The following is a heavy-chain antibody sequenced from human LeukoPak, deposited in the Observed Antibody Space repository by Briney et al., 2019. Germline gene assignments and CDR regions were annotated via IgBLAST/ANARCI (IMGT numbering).Heavy chain of an antibody. CDR1: GGTFSSYA. CDR3: ARELVTAIHFYFDY. CDR2: IIPIFGTA. J-gene: IGHJ4*02. Sequence: SVKVSCKASGGTFSSYAISWVRQAPGQGLEWMGRIIPIFGTANYAQKFQGRVTITTDESTSTAYMELSSLRSEDAAVYYCARELVTAIHFYFDYWGRGTLVTVSS. V-gene: IGHV1-69*05. D-gene: IGHD2-21*02.